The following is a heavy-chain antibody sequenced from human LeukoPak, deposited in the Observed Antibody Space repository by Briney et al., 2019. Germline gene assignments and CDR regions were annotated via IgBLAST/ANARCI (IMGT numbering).Heavy chain of an antibody. D-gene: IGHD4-11*01. J-gene: IGHJ4*02. V-gene: IGHV7-4-1*02. CDR1: GYTFTSYG. CDR2: INTNTGNP. CDR3: ARVGSTVTTTLDYFDF. Sequence: GASVKVSCKASGYTFTSYGISWVRQAPGQGLEWMGWINTNTGNPTYAQGFTGRFVFSLDTSVSTAYLQISSLMPEDTAVYYCARVGSTVTTTLDYFDFWGQGTLVIVSS.